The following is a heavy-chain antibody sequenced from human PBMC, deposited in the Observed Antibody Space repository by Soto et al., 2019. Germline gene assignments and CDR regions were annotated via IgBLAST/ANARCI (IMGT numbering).Heavy chain of an antibody. Sequence: QVTLKESGPVLVKPTETLTLTCTVSGFSLSNARMGVSWIRQPPGKALEWLAHIFSNDEKSYSTSLKSRLTPSNDTSKSQVVLTMTNMDPVDTATYYCARCITIFGVVRDGMDVWGQGTTVTVSS. CDR2: IFSNDEK. CDR1: GFSLSNARMG. CDR3: ARCITIFGVVRDGMDV. V-gene: IGHV2-26*01. D-gene: IGHD3-3*01. J-gene: IGHJ6*02.